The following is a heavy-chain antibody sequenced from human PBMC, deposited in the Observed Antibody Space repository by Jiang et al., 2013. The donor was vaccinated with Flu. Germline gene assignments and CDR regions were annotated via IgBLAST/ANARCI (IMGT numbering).Heavy chain of an antibody. V-gene: IGHV3-30*18. D-gene: IGHD3-22*01. J-gene: IGHJ2*01. CDR2: ISYDGSNK. Sequence: QLLESGGGVVQPGRSLRLSCAASGFTFSSYGMHWVRQAPGKGLEWVAVISYDGSNKYYAGSVKGRFTISRDNSKNTLYLQMNSLRAEDTAVYYCAKAPTYYYDSGYFDLWGRGTLVTVSS. CDR3: AKAPTYYYDSGYFDL. CDR1: GFTFSSYG.